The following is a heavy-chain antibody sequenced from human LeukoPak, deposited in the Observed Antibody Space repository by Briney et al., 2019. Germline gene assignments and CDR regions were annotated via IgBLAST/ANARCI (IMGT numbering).Heavy chain of an antibody. D-gene: IGHD3-22*01. J-gene: IGHJ4*02. CDR3: ARILSHYYDSSGYYDLGY. CDR1: GGSISSGGYY. V-gene: IGHV4-30-2*01. CDR2: IYHSGST. Sequence: SETLSLTCTVSGGSISSGGYYWSWIRQPPGKGLEWIGYIYHSGSTNYNPSLKSRVTISVDTSKNQFSLKLSSMTAADTAVYYCARILSHYYDSSGYYDLGYWGQGTLVTISS.